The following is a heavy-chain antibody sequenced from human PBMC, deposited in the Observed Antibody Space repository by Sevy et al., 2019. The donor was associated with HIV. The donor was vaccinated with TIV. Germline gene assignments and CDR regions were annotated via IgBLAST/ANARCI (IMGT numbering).Heavy chain of an antibody. V-gene: IGHV3-23*01. J-gene: IGHJ5*01. CDR1: GFTFSTYA. CDR2: ISGSGGST. CDR3: AKEGLDPYSSGWYDF. Sequence: GSLRLSCAASGFTFSTYAMSWVRQAPGKGLEWVSGISGSGGSTYYADSVKGRFTISRDNSKNTLHLQMNSLRAEDTAVYYCAKEGLDPYSSGWYDFWGQGTLVTVSS. D-gene: IGHD6-19*01.